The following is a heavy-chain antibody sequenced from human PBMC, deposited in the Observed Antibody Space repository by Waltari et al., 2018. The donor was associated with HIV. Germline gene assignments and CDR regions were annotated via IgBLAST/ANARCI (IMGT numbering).Heavy chain of an antibody. J-gene: IGHJ4*02. CDR1: GGSISRGSYY. V-gene: IGHV4-61*02. D-gene: IGHD5-12*01. CDR2: IYTSGST. Sequence: QVQLQESGPGLVKPSQTLSLTCTVSGGSISRGSYYWSWIRQPAGKGLEWIGRIYTSGSTNYNPSLKSRVTISVDTSKNQFSLKLSSVTAADTAVYYCAREGRDGYIPGYWGQGTLVTVSS. CDR3: AREGRDGYIPGY.